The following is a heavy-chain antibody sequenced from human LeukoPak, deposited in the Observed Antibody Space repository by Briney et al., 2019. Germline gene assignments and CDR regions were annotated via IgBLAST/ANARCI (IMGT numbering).Heavy chain of an antibody. CDR2: ISGSGGST. Sequence: GGSLRLSCAASGFTFGDYPMNWVRQAPGKGLEWVSAISGSGGSTYYADSVKGRFTISRDNSKNTLYLQMNSLRAEDTAVYYCASYNRISYWGQGTLVTVSS. CDR3: ASYNRISY. D-gene: IGHD5-24*01. J-gene: IGHJ4*02. V-gene: IGHV3-23*01. CDR1: GFTFGDYP.